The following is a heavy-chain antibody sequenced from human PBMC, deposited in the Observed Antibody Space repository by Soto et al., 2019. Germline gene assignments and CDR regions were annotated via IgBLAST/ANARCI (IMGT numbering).Heavy chain of an antibody. CDR1: GFNFADYA. Sequence: LRLSLAASGFNFADYAMHWFRQSPGKGLEWVSGISWNSDNIVYADSVKGRFTISRDHAKNSLYLQMNSLRAEDTALYYCAKDLYSNYGDAFDIWGQGTMVTVSS. CDR3: AKDLYSNYGDAFDI. J-gene: IGHJ3*02. D-gene: IGHD4-4*01. CDR2: ISWNSDNI. V-gene: IGHV3-9*01.